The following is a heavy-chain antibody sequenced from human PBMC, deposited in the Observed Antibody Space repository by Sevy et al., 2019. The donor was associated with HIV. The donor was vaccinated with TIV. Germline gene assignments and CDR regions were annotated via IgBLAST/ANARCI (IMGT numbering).Heavy chain of an antibody. CDR3: ARGALGYCSGGSCQTTNYFDY. Sequence: ASVKVSCKASGYTFTSYGISWVRQAPGQGLEWMGWISAYNGNTNYAQKLQGRVTMTTDTSTSTAYMELRSLRSDVTAVYYCARGALGYCSGGSCQTTNYFDYWGQGTLVTVSS. J-gene: IGHJ4*02. CDR1: GYTFTSYG. D-gene: IGHD2-15*01. V-gene: IGHV1-18*01. CDR2: ISAYNGNT.